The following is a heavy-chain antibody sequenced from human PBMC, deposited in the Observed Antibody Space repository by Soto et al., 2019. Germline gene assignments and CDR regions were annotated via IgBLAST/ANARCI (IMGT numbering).Heavy chain of an antibody. Sequence: PSETLSLTCTVSNAPVDRSTYTWGWIRQPPGKGLEWIGSIYNSGRTYYNPSLNSRVTVSVDTSKNQFSLKLSSVTAADTAVYYCARLITMVRGVIYFDYWGQRTLVTVSS. CDR2: IYNSGRT. V-gene: IGHV4-39*01. D-gene: IGHD3-10*01. CDR3: ARLITMVRGVIYFDY. CDR1: NAPVDRSTYT. J-gene: IGHJ4*02.